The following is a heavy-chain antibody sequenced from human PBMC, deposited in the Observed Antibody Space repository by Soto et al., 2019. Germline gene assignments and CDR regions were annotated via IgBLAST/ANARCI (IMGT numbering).Heavy chain of an antibody. Sequence: ETLSLTCTVSGDSISSSNSHWGWIRQPPGKGLEYIGSVYYGGAIFYSGNIYYNPSLKSRVTISVDTSKNQFSLRLSSVTAADTGVYYCVRYDRINMKPYSPEGFHIWGQGTMVTVSS. V-gene: IGHV4-39*01. J-gene: IGHJ3*02. CDR2: VYYGGAIFYSGNI. D-gene: IGHD3-3*02. CDR1: GDSISSSNSH. CDR3: VRYDRINMKPYSPEGFHI.